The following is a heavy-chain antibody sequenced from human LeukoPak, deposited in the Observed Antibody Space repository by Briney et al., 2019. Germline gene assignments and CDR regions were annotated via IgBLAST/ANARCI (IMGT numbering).Heavy chain of an antibody. CDR1: GGTFSSYA. V-gene: IGHV1-69*01. CDR2: IIPIFGTA. D-gene: IGHD3-9*01. CDR3: AIHLDCDILSGYYYFYF. Sequence: SVRVSCKASGGTFSSYALSCVRRAPGQGLEWMGGIIPIFGTANYVQKLQGRVTITADESTSTFYMGLSSLRSEDTAVYYCAIHLDCDILSGYYYFYFWGEGTVVRVSS. J-gene: IGHJ4*02.